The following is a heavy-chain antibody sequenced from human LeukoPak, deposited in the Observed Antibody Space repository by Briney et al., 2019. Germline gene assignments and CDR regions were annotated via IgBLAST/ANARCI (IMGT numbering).Heavy chain of an antibody. CDR3: ARGQNYYGSGSYYNDPPYYYYYMDV. CDR1: GGSISSYY. J-gene: IGHJ6*03. CDR2: IYYSGST. Sequence: SETLSLTCTVSGGSISSYYWSWIRQPPGKGLEWIGYIYYSGSTNYNPSLKSRVTISVDTSKNQFSLKLSSVTAADTAVYYCARGQNYYGSGSYYNDPPYYYYYMDVWGKGTTVTISS. V-gene: IGHV4-59*12. D-gene: IGHD3-10*01.